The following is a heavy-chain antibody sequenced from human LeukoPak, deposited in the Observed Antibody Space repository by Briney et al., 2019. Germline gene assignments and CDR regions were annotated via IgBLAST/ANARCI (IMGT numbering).Heavy chain of an antibody. CDR2: IYPGDSDT. V-gene: IGHV5-51*01. J-gene: IGHJ4*02. Sequence: GESLKISCKGSEYSFTSYWIGWVRQMPGKGLEWMGIIYPGDSDTRYSPSFQGQVTISADKSISTAYLQWSSLKASDTAMYYCATTYYYDSSGYPAFDYWGQGTLVTVSS. D-gene: IGHD3-22*01. CDR3: ATTYYYDSSGYPAFDY. CDR1: EYSFTSYW.